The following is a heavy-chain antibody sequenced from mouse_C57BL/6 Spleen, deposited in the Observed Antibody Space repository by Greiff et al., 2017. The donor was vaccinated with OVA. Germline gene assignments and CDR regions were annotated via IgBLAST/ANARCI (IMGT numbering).Heavy chain of an antibody. CDR1: GFTFSSYA. CDR3: ARYSNYCFDY. CDR2: ISDGGSYT. J-gene: IGHJ2*01. V-gene: IGHV5-4*01. D-gene: IGHD2-5*01. Sequence: EVHLVESGGGLVKPGGSLKLSCAASGFTFSSYAMSWVRQTPEKRLEWVATISDGGSYTYYPDNVKGRFTISRDNAKNNLYLQMSHLKSEDTAMYYCARYSNYCFDYWGQGTTLTVSS.